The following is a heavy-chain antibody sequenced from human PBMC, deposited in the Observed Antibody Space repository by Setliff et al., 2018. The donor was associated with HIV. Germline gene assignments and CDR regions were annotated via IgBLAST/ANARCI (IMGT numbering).Heavy chain of an antibody. CDR2: IYYSGNA. Sequence: PSETLSLTCNVSGGSIDSTSYYWGWIRQPPGKGPEWIGSIYYSGNAYYNPSLKSRVTISVDTSENQFSLKLSSVTAADTAVYYCATRNTLRYFEWLNYYYYYMDVWGKGTTVTVSS. J-gene: IGHJ6*03. CDR1: GGSIDSTSYY. V-gene: IGHV4-39*01. CDR3: ATRNTLRYFEWLNYYYYYMDV. D-gene: IGHD3-9*01.